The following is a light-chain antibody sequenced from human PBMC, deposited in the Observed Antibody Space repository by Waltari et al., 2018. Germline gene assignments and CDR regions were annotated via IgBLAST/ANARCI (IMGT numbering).Light chain of an antibody. J-gene: IGLJ3*02. CDR2: KNN. Sequence: QSVLTQPASASGTPGQRVTISCSGSSSNIGSNGVNWYQQVPGTAPKLLIYKNNERPSGVPDRFSGSKSGTSASLAISGLQSEDEADYYCATWDDNLKGLFGGGTKLTVL. CDR1: SSNIGSNG. CDR3: ATWDDNLKGL. V-gene: IGLV1-44*01.